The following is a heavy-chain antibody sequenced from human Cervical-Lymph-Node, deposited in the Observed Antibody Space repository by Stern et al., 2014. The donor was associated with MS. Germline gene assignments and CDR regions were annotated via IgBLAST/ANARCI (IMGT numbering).Heavy chain of an antibody. CDR1: AYTFTNFF. D-gene: IGHD1-26*01. CDR2: ISPSGDTT. CDR3: ARDRSGFDY. V-gene: IGHV1-46*01. J-gene: IGHJ4*02. Sequence: VQLVESGAEVKKPAPPPHPPPHAPAYTFTNFFIPWVRQAPGEGLEWMGLISPSGDTTRYAQKFQGRVSMTRDTSTRTVYLEVSSLRSEDTAVYYCARDRSGFDYWGQGTLVTVSS.